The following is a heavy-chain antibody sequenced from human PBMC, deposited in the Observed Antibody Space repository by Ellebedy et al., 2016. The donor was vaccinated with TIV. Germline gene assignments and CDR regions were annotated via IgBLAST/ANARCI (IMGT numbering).Heavy chain of an antibody. J-gene: IGHJ5*02. CDR2: TYYASKWYN. V-gene: IGHV6-1*01. D-gene: IGHD3-16*01. Sequence: SETLSLXXAISAARVSSNSAGWNWIRQSPLRGLDWLGRTYYASKWYNDYAVSVKSRITINPDTSNNQFSLHLNSVTPEDTAVYYCERAVWANGNLGPLDTWGQGNLVTVSS. CDR1: AARVSSNSAG. CDR3: ERAVWANGNLGPLDT.